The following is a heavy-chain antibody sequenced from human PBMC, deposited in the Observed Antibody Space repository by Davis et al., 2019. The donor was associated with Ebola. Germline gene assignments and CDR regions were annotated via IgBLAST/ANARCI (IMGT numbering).Heavy chain of an antibody. CDR1: GFTFSSYS. CDR2: IKQDGSEK. J-gene: IGHJ3*02. Sequence: GESLKISCAASGFTFSSYSMNWVRQAPGKGLEWVASIKQDGSEKYYVDSVKGRFTISRDNAKNSLYLQMNSLRDEDTAVYYCARDPPGSSPPDAFDIWGPGTMVTVSS. V-gene: IGHV3-7*01. D-gene: IGHD6-6*01. CDR3: ARDPPGSSPPDAFDI.